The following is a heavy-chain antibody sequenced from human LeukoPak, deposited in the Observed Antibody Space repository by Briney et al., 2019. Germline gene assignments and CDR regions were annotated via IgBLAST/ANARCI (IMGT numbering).Heavy chain of an antibody. V-gene: IGHV3-33*01. CDR1: GFTFSSYG. CDR2: IWYDGSNK. J-gene: IGHJ6*03. Sequence: PGGSLRLSCAASGFTFSSYGMHWVRQAPGKGLEWVAVIWYDGSNKYYADSVKGRFTISRDNSKNTLYLQMNSLRAEDTAVYYCARAKKGTYYYMDVWGKGTTVTVSS. CDR3: ARAKKGTYYYMDV. D-gene: IGHD1-7*01.